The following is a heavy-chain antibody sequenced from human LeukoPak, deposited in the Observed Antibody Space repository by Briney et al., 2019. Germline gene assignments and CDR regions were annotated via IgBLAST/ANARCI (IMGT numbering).Heavy chain of an antibody. CDR3: ATQYYDSSGYYLHVDMRPQLDAFDI. D-gene: IGHD3-22*01. V-gene: IGHV1-24*01. J-gene: IGHJ3*02. Sequence: ASVKVSCKVSGYTLTELSMHWVRQAPGKGLEWMGGFDPEDGETIYAQKFQGRATMTEDTSTDTAYMELSSLRSEDTAVYYCATQYYDSSGYYLHVDMRPQLDAFDIWGQGTMVTVSS. CDR2: FDPEDGET. CDR1: GYTLTELS.